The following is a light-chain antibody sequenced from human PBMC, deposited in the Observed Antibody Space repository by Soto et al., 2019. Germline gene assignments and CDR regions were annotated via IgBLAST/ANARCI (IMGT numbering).Light chain of an antibody. CDR3: QQYFSIPWT. J-gene: IGKJ1*01. CDR1: QSVLHSSNNKNF. Sequence: DIVMTQSPDSLAVSLGERATINCKSGQSVLHSSNNKNFLTWYQQKPGQPPKMLIYWASTRASGVPDRFSGSGSGTEFTLTISSLQAEDVAIYYCQQYFSIPWTFGQGTKVEIK. CDR2: WAS. V-gene: IGKV4-1*01.